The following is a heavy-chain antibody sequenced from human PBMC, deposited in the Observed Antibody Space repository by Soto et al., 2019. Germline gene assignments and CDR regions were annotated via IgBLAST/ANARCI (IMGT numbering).Heavy chain of an antibody. CDR1: GGSISSSSYY. Sequence: QLQLQESGPGLVKPSETLSLTCTVSGGSISSSSYYWGWIRQPPGKGLEWIGSIYYSGSTYYNPSLKSRATKSVDTSKNQFSLKLSSVTAADTAVYYCARQTRLTYYYGSGIDYWGQGTLVTVSS. V-gene: IGHV4-39*01. CDR2: IYYSGST. CDR3: ARQTRLTYYYGSGIDY. J-gene: IGHJ4*02. D-gene: IGHD3-10*01.